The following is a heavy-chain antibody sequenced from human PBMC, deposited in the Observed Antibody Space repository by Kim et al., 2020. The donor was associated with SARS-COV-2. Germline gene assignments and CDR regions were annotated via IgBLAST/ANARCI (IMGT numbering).Heavy chain of an antibody. J-gene: IGHJ6*02. D-gene: IGHD3-22*01. CDR2: IYYSGST. V-gene: IGHV4-39*07. Sequence: SETLSLTCTVSGGSISSSSYYWGWIRQPPGKGLEWIGSIYYSGSTYYNPSLKSRVTISVDTSKNQFSLKLSSVTAADTAVYYCARDGYYDSSGYLTYYYGMDVWGQGTTVTVSS. CDR1: GGSISSSSYY. CDR3: ARDGYYDSSGYLTYYYGMDV.